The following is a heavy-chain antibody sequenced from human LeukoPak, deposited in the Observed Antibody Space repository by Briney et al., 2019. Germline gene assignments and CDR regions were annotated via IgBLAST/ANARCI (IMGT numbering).Heavy chain of an antibody. D-gene: IGHD6-13*01. CDR1: GFTFSSYG. CDR2: ISYDGSNK. V-gene: IGHV3-30*18. J-gene: IGHJ4*02. CDR3: AKSASGAAAGSDY. Sequence: GRSLRLSCAASGFTFSSYGMHWVRQAPGKGLEWVAVISYDGSNKYYADSVKGRFTISRDNSKNTLSLQMNSLRAEDTAVYYCAKSASGAAAGSDYWGQGTLVTVSS.